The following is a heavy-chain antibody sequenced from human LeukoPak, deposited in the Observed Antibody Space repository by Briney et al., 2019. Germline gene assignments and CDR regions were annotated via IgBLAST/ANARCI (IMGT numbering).Heavy chain of an antibody. V-gene: IGHV1-69*17. Sequence: VSSKASGGTSSNYAISWVRQPPGQGLEWMGGIIPNFGIGNYAQKLQGRGRITADKATSTAYMELSSLRSEDTAVYYCASEIRGAPYYFDYWGRGTLVAVSS. D-gene: IGHD3-10*01. CDR2: IIPNFGIG. CDR3: ASEIRGAPYYFDY. CDR1: GGTSSNYA. J-gene: IGHJ4*02.